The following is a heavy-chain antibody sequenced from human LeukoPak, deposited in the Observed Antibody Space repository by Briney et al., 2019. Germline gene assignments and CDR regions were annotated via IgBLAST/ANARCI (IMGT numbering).Heavy chain of an antibody. CDR1: GFTVSSNY. CDR2: IYSGGST. J-gene: IGHJ6*03. D-gene: IGHD3-10*01. CDR3: ASGSGSYRTPYYYMDV. V-gene: IGHV3-53*01. Sequence: PAGSLRLSCAASGFTVSSNYMSWVRQAPGKGLEWVSVIYSGGSTYYADSVKGRFTISRDNSKNTLYLQMNSLRAEDTAVYYCASGSGSYRTPYYYMDVWGKGTTVTVSS.